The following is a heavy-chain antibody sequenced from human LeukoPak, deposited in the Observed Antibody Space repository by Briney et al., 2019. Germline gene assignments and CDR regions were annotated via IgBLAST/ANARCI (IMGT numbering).Heavy chain of an antibody. CDR3: ASQQWLVL. D-gene: IGHD6-19*01. CDR1: GFTFSSYA. CDR2: ISYDGSNK. V-gene: IGHV3-30-3*01. J-gene: IGHJ4*01. Sequence: GRSLRLSCAASGFTFSSYAMHWVRQAPGRGLEWVAVISYDGSNKYYADSVKGRFTISRDNSKNTLYLQMNSLRAEDTAVYYCASQQWLVLWGHGTLVTVSS.